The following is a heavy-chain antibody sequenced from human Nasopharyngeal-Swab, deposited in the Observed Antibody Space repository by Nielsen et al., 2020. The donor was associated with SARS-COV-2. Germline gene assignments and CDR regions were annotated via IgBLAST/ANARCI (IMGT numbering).Heavy chain of an antibody. CDR1: GYTFTSYG. Sequence: SVKVSCKASGYTFTSYGISWVRQAPGQGLEWMGWISAYNGNTNYAQKLQGRVTMTTETSTSTSYMELRCLGSDDTAVYYCAREPISMAGGGPPLDYWGQGTLVTVSS. J-gene: IGHJ4*02. V-gene: IGHV1-18*01. CDR2: ISAYNGNT. CDR3: AREPISMAGGGPPLDY. D-gene: IGHD6-19*01.